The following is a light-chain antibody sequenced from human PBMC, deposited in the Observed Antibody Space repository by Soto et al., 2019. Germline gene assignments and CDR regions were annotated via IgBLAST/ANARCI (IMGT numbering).Light chain of an antibody. Sequence: EIVLTQSPGTLSLSPGERTTLSCRASQSVSSSYLAWYQQKPGQAPRLLIYGASSRATGIPDRFSGSGSGTDFTLTISRLEPEDFAVYDCQQYGSSPPYTFGLGTKLEIK. CDR1: QSVSSSY. CDR3: QQYGSSPPYT. CDR2: GAS. V-gene: IGKV3-20*01. J-gene: IGKJ2*01.